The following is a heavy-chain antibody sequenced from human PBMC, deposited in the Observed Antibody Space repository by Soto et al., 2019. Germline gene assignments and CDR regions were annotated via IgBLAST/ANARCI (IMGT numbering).Heavy chain of an antibody. CDR1: GYTFTGYY. CDR2: INPNSGGT. D-gene: IGHD3-3*01. Sequence: QVQLVQSGAEVKKPGASVKVSCKASGYTFTGYYMHWVRQAPGQGLEWMGWINPNSGGTNYAQKFQGWVTMTRDTSISTAYMELSRLRSDETAVYYCARDRGVLLRFLEWLSVHTPYYYYGMDVWGQGTTVTVSS. V-gene: IGHV1-2*04. CDR3: ARDRGVLLRFLEWLSVHTPYYYYGMDV. J-gene: IGHJ6*02.